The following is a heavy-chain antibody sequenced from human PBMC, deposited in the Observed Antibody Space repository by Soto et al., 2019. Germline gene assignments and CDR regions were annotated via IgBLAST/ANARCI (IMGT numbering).Heavy chain of an antibody. Sequence: SLRLSCAASGFTFSSYAMSWVRQAPGKGLEWVSAISGSGGSTYYADSVKGRFTISRDNSKNTLYLQMNSLRAEDTAVYYCAKVLPPTYSSGWYNYYYYGMDVWGQGTTVTVSS. CDR3: AKVLPPTYSSGWYNYYYYGMDV. CDR2: ISGSGGST. CDR1: GFTFSSYA. J-gene: IGHJ6*02. D-gene: IGHD6-19*01. V-gene: IGHV3-23*01.